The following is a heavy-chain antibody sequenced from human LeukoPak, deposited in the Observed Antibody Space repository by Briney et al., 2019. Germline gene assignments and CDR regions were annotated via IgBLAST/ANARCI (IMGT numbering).Heavy chain of an antibody. V-gene: IGHV1-18*01. CDR3: ARDSHLDYYGSGSYFDY. D-gene: IGHD3-10*01. CDR1: GYTFTSYG. J-gene: IGHJ4*02. Sequence: ASVKVSCKASGYTFTSYGISWVRQAPGQGLEWMGWISAYNGNTNYAQKLRGRVTMTTDTSTSTAYMELRSLRSDDTAVYYCARDSHLDYYGSGSYFDYWGQGTLVTVSS. CDR2: ISAYNGNT.